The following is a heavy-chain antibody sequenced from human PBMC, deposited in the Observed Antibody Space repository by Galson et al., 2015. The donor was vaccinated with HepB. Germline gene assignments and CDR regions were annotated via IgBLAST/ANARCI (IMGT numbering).Heavy chain of an antibody. CDR3: ARGIQTRSGPSIWGTSMPTSEDC. CDR1: GGSFSGYS. CDR2: IHHRGNT. V-gene: IGHV4-34*01. Sequence: SETLSLTCAVYGGSFSGYSWSWIRQPPGKGLEYIGEIHHRGNTNYNPSLKSRVTISIDTSRNQFSLNLTSVTAADTAVYYCARGIQTRSGPSIWGTSMPTSEDCWGQGTLVTVSS. D-gene: IGHD3-16*01. J-gene: IGHJ4*02.